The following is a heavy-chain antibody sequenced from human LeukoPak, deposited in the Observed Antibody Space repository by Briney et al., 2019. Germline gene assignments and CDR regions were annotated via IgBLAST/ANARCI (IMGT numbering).Heavy chain of an antibody. CDR2: ISAYNGNT. CDR1: GYTFTSYG. D-gene: IGHD3-3*01. Sequence: ASVKVSCKASGYTFTSYGISWVRQAPGQGLEWMGWISAYNGNTNYAQKLQGRVTMTTDTSTSTAYMELRSLRSDDTAVYYCARSLGPVGVVIPFGYWGQGTLVTVSS. J-gene: IGHJ4*02. V-gene: IGHV1-18*01. CDR3: ARSLGPVGVVIPFGY.